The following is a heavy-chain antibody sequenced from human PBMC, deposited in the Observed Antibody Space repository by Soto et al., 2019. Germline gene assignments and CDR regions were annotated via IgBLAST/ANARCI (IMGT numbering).Heavy chain of an antibody. Sequence: ASVKVSCKASGYTFTSYGISWVRQAPGQGLEWMGWISAYNGNTNYAQKLQGRVTMTTDTSTSTAYMELRSLRSDDTAVYYCARDRLGQWLVNDALDIWGQGTMVTVSS. CDR2: ISAYNGNT. CDR1: GYTFTSYG. CDR3: ARDRLGQWLVNDALDI. D-gene: IGHD6-19*01. V-gene: IGHV1-18*04. J-gene: IGHJ3*02.